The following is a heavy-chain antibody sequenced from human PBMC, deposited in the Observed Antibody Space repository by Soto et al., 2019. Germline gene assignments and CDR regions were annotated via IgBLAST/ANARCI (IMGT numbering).Heavy chain of an antibody. V-gene: IGHV3-49*03. J-gene: IGHJ6*03. D-gene: IGHD2-2*02. CDR2: IRSKAYGGTT. CDR1: GFTFGDYA. CDR3: TRDHLADCSSTSCFTIKDYYYYMDV. Sequence: GGSLRLSCTASGFTFGDYAMSWFRQAPGKGLEWVGFIRSKAYGGTTEYAASVKSRFTISREDSKSIAYVKRNSLKTEDTDVYYCTRDHLADCSSTSCFTIKDYYYYMDVWGKGTTVTVSS.